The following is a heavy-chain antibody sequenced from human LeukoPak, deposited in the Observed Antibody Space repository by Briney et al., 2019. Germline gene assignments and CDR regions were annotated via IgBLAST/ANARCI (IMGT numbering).Heavy chain of an antibody. Sequence: GASVKVSCKASGYTCTSYAMHWVRQAPGQRLEWMGWINAGNGNTKYSQEFQGRVTITRDTSASTAYMELSSLRSEDMAVYYCARARILTGYPIDYWGQGTLVTVSS. J-gene: IGHJ4*02. V-gene: IGHV1-3*03. CDR2: INAGNGNT. CDR1: GYTCTSYA. D-gene: IGHD3-9*01. CDR3: ARARILTGYPIDY.